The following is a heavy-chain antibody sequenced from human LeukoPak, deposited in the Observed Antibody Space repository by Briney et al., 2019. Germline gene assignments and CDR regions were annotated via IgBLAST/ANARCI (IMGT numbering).Heavy chain of an antibody. D-gene: IGHD2-15*01. CDR1: GFTFSSYA. CDR2: ISGSGGST. J-gene: IGHJ6*02. V-gene: IGHV3-23*01. CDR3: VKRAYCSGGSCYSPGEYYHYGMDV. Sequence: SGGSLRLSCAASGFTFSSYAMSWVRQAPGKGLEWVSAISGSGGSTYYADSVKGRFTISRDNSKNTLYLQMNSLRAEDTAVYYCVKRAYCSGGSCYSPGEYYHYGMDVWGQGTTVTVSS.